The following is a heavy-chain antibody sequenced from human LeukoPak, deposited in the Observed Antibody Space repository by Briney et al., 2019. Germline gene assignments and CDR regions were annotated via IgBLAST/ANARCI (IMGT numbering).Heavy chain of an antibody. V-gene: IGHV3-30*03. D-gene: IGHD2-15*01. CDR1: GLSFRSYG. J-gene: IGHJ4*02. CDR2: ISYDGSNK. Sequence: GGSLRLSCAVSGLSFRSYGMHWVRQAPGKGLEWVAVISYDGSNKYYADSVKGRFTISRDNSKNTLYLQMNSLRAEDTAVYYCARGTGSRDYWGQGTLVTVSS. CDR3: ARGTGSRDY.